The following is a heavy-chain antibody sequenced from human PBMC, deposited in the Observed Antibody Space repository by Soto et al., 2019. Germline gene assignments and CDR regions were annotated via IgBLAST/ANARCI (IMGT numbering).Heavy chain of an antibody. CDR1: GFSLSTSGVG. CDR2: IYWDDDK. J-gene: IGHJ5*02. Sequence: SGPTLVNPTQTLTLTCTFSGFSLSTSGVGVGWIRQPPGKALEWLALIYWDDDKRYSPSLKSRLTITKDTSKNQVVLTMTNMDPGDTATYYCAHSISITGTTRGHWFDPWGQGNLVTACS. D-gene: IGHD1-7*01. CDR3: AHSISITGTTRGHWFDP. V-gene: IGHV2-5*02.